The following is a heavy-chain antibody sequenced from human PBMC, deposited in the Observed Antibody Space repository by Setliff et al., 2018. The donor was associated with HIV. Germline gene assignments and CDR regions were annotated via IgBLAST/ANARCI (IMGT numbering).Heavy chain of an antibody. V-gene: IGHV3-23*01. D-gene: IGHD5-12*01. CDR2: ISGSGGST. CDR3: AKDPRAAVATICDY. CDR1: GFTFSSYA. J-gene: IGHJ4*02. Sequence: GGSLRLSCAASGFTFSSYAMSWVRQAPGKGLEWVSAISGSGGSTYYADSVKGRFTISRDNSKNTLYLQMNSLRAEDTTVYYCAKDPRAAVATICDYWGQGTPVTVPQ.